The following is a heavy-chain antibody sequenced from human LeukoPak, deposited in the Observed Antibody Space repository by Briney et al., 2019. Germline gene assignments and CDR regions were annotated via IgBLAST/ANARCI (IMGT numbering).Heavy chain of an antibody. CDR3: AKEGRSLQTY. Sequence: GGSLRLSCVATGFSFSSHWMSWVRQAPGKGLEWVANIKEDGTETYYVDSVKGRFTISRDNDKNSLYLQMNSLRVEDTAVYYCAKEGRSLQTYWGQGTLVTVSS. D-gene: IGHD5-24*01. J-gene: IGHJ4*02. CDR2: IKEDGTET. V-gene: IGHV3-7*03. CDR1: GFSFSSHW.